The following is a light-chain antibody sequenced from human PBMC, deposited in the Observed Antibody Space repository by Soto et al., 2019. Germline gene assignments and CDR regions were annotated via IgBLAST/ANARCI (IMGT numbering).Light chain of an antibody. CDR3: SSYTNINTRACV. CDR1: SGDIGSYNR. V-gene: IGLV2-14*01. Sequence: QSALTQPASVSGSPGQSITISCTGTSGDIGSYNRVSWYQQHPGKAPKLIIYEVTDRPSGVSHRFSCSKSGNTASLTISGLQAEDEAEYYCSSYTNINTRACVFGTGTKLTVL. J-gene: IGLJ1*01. CDR2: EVT.